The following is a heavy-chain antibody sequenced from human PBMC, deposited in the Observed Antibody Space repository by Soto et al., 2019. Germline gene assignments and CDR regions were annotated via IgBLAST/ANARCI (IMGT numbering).Heavy chain of an antibody. J-gene: IGHJ4*02. V-gene: IGHV3-23*01. D-gene: IGHD3-3*01. CDR3: AKGTNYDGIVDY. CDR2: INPSGDST. CDR1: GFTFNTYA. Sequence: EVQLLESGGGLVQPGGSLRLSCAASGFTFNTYAMTWVRQAPGKGLDWVSTINPSGDSTYYPDSVKGRFTISRDNSKDTLYLPMDSLRAEDTAVYYCAKGTNYDGIVDYWGQGTLVTVSS.